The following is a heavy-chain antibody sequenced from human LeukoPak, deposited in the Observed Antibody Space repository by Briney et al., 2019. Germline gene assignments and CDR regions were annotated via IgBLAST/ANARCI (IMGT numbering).Heavy chain of an antibody. J-gene: IGHJ3*02. D-gene: IGHD1-26*01. CDR2: ISNSGGTT. V-gene: IGHV3-23*01. Sequence: GGSLRLSCAASGFTFSSYAMSWVRQAPGKGLEWVSTISNSGGTTYYADSVKGRFTISRDDSENTLYLQMNSLRAEDTAVYYCARTTSVSYVGDAFDIWGQGTMVTVSS. CDR3: ARTTSVSYVGDAFDI. CDR1: GFTFSSYA.